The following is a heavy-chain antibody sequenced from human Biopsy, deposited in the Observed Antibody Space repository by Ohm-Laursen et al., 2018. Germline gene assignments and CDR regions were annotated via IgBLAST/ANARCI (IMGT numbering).Heavy chain of an antibody. CDR1: GGSSSNSG. V-gene: IGHV1-69*04. CDR3: ARTSIMDV. CDR2: SIPMLGIA. D-gene: IGHD2/OR15-2a*01. Sequence: SSVKVSCKASGGSSSNSGITWVRQAPGQGLEWMGRSIPMLGIANYAQKFQDRLTITSDKFTRTAYMELSSLRSEDTAVYYCARTSIMDVWGQGNPGHRLL. J-gene: IGHJ6*02.